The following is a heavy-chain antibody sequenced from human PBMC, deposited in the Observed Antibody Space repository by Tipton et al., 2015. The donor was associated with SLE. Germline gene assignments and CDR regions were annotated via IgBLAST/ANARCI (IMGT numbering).Heavy chain of an antibody. D-gene: IGHD6-25*01. J-gene: IGHJ5*02. CDR2: IYTSGST. V-gene: IGHV4-4*07. Sequence: TLSLTCTVSGGSISSYYWSWIRQPAGKGLEWIGRIYTSGSTNYNTSLKSRVTISVDTSKYHLSLKLSSVTAADAAVYYSASEGGCVCVCPLTCFDPWGLGPLVTAAS. CDR1: GGSISSYY. CDR3: ASEGGCVCVCPLTCFDP.